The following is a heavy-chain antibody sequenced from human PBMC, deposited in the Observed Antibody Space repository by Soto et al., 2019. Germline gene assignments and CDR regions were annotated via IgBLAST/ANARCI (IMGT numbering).Heavy chain of an antibody. CDR2: INNGGGT. V-gene: IGHV1-2*02. Sequence: GASVNFSCKASQYTFTNFYLQWVRQAPGQRPEWMGWINNGGGTIYAQKFQGRLTMTRDTSITTAYMELRRLSSDDTAFYYCATSSDWSPLLDYWGQGTLAPVSS. CDR1: QYTFTNFY. D-gene: IGHD6-19*01. CDR3: ATSSDWSPLLDY. J-gene: IGHJ4*02.